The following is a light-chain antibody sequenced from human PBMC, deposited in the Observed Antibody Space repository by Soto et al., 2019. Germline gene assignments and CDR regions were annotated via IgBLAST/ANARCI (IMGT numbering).Light chain of an antibody. CDR2: YNN. CDR1: SANIGSNT. V-gene: IGLV1-44*01. CDR3: AAWDDNLQVL. Sequence: QAVVTQPPSASGTLGQTVTISCSVGSANIGSNTVHWYRQLPGTAPKLLIYYNNQRPSGVPDRFSGSKSGTSASLAISGLQSDDEADYYCAAWDDNLQVLFGTGTKVTVL. J-gene: IGLJ1*01.